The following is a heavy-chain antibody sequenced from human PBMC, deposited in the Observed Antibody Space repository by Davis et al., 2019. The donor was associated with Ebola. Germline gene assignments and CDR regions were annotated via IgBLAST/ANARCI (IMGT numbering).Heavy chain of an antibody. J-gene: IGHJ4*02. V-gene: IGHV3-7*03. Sequence: GGSLRLSCAASGFTFSSYEMNWVRQAPGKGLEWVANIKQDGSEKYYVDSVKGRFTISRDNAKNSLYLQMNSLRGEDTAVYYCARVRSFDYWGQGTLVTVSS. CDR3: ARVRSFDY. CDR1: GFTFSSYE. CDR2: IKQDGSEK.